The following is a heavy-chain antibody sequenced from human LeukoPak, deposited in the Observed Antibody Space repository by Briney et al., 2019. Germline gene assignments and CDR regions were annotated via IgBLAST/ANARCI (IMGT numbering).Heavy chain of an antibody. Sequence: SETLSLTCNVSGGSISSTNYYWGWIRQAPGKGLEWLGNVYYTGTTYYNPSLKSRLTISVDRSKNQFSLKLSSVTAADTAVYYCARDIIGEGVAAWGQGTLVTVSS. CDR3: ARDIIGEGVAA. V-gene: IGHV4-39*07. CDR1: GGSISSTNYY. CDR2: VYYTGTT. J-gene: IGHJ5*02. D-gene: IGHD3-10*01.